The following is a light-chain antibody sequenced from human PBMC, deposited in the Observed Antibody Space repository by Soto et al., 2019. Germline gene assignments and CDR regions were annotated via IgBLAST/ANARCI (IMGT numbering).Light chain of an antibody. CDR3: VLFMGSGIWV. Sequence: QTVVTQEPSFSVSPGRTVTLTCGLSSGSVSTRYYPSWYQQTPGQAPRTLIYSTNTRSSGVPDRFSGSILGNKAALTITGAQADDESDYYCVLFMGSGIWVFGGGTKLTVL. CDR2: STN. V-gene: IGLV8-61*01. J-gene: IGLJ2*01. CDR1: SGSVSTRYY.